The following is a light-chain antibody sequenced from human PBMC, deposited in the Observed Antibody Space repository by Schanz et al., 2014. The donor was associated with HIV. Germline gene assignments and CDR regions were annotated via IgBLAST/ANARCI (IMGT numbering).Light chain of an antibody. CDR1: QSVGSN. CDR3: QQYGSSYT. CDR2: GAS. Sequence: EIVLTQFPGTLSVSPGEGATLSCRVSQSVGSNVAWYQQKVGQPPRLLIYGASSRATGIPDRFSGSGSGTDFTRTISRLEPEDSAVYYCQQYGSSYTFGQGTKLEIK. V-gene: IGKV3-20*01. J-gene: IGKJ2*01.